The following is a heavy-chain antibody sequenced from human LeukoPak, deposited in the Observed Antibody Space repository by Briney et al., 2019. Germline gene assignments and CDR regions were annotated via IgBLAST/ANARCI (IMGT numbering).Heavy chain of an antibody. V-gene: IGHV5-51*01. CDR1: GYSFNSYW. J-gene: IGHJ3*02. CDR2: IYPGDSDT. D-gene: IGHD2/OR15-2a*01. Sequence: GESLKISCKGSGYSFNSYWIAWVRQMPGKGLEGLGIIYPGDSDTRYSPAFKGQVTISADKSISSAYLQWSSLKPSDTAMYYCATILEDAFDIWGQGTMVTVSS. CDR3: ATILEDAFDI.